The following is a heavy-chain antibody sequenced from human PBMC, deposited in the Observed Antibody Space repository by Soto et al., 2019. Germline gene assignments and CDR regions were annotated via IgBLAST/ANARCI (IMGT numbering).Heavy chain of an antibody. CDR3: AAERTYYDFWSGYPGEASRDYGMDV. D-gene: IGHD3-3*01. V-gene: IGHV1-58*01. CDR2: IVVGSGNT. Sequence: QMQLVQSGPEVKKPGTSVKVSCKASGFTFTSSAVQWVRQARGQRLEWIGWIVVGSGNTNYAQKFQERVTITRDMSTSTAYMELSSLRSEDTAVYYCAAERTYYDFWSGYPGEASRDYGMDVWGQGTTVTVSS. J-gene: IGHJ6*02. CDR1: GFTFTSSA.